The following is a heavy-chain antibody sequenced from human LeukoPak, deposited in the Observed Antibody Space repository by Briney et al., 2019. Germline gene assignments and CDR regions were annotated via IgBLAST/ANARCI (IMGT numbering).Heavy chain of an antibody. CDR3: ARDFDFEALVP. Sequence: PGGSLRLSCAASGFTFSSYEMNRVRQAPGKGPERVSYISSSGSTIYYADSVKGRFTISRDNAKNSLYLQMNSLRAEDTAVYYCARDFDFEALVPWGQGTLVTVSS. CDR1: GFTFSSYE. J-gene: IGHJ5*02. V-gene: IGHV3-48*03. D-gene: IGHD5-18*01. CDR2: ISSSGSTI.